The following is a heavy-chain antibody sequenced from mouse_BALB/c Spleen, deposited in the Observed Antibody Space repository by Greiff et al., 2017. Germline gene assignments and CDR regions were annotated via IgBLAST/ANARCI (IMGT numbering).Heavy chain of an antibody. CDR2: IDPANGNT. J-gene: IGHJ4*01. D-gene: IGHD2-1*01. CDR1: GFNIKDTY. V-gene: IGHV14-3*02. CDR3: TRSIYPGRMDY. Sequence: VHVKQSGAELVKPGASVKLSCTASGFNIKDTYMHWVKQRPEQGLEWIGRIDPANGNTKYDPKFQGKATITADTSSNTAYLQLSSLTSEDTAVYYCTRSIYPGRMDYWGQGTSVTVSS.